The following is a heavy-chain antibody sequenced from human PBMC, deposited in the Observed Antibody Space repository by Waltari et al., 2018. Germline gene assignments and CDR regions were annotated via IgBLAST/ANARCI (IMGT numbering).Heavy chain of an antibody. Sequence: QVQLQESGPGLVKPSETLSLTCTVSGGTIKRHYWSWIRLYPGKGLEWIGFIYYSGTTNYNPSLKSRVTISVDTSTNQFSLTLGSVTAADTAVYYCAKDRKYCSSTSCYDYFDYWGQGTLVTVSS. CDR3: AKDRKYCSSTSCYDYFDY. V-gene: IGHV4-59*11. J-gene: IGHJ4*02. D-gene: IGHD2-2*01. CDR2: IYYSGTT. CDR1: GGTIKRHY.